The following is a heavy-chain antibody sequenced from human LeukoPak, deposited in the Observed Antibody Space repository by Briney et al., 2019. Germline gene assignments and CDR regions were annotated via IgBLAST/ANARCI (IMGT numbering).Heavy chain of an antibody. CDR1: GFTFSSFA. CDR3: GREADDSLVH. J-gene: IGHJ4*02. Sequence: PGGSLRLSCVTSGFTFSSFAMHWVCQAPGKGLEWVSVLSYDGSNKYYADSVKGRFTISRDNSKNTLYLQMNSLRAEDTAVYYCGREADDSLVHWGQGTLVTVSS. CDR2: LSYDGSNK. V-gene: IGHV3-30-3*01. D-gene: IGHD3-22*01.